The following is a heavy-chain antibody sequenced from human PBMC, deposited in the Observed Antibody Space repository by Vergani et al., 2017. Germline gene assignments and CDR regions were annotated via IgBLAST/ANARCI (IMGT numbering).Heavy chain of an antibody. CDR3: ARGPLRTALTY. D-gene: IGHD2-21*02. CDR1: GASINNDFYY. V-gene: IGHV4-61*02. CDR2: IYVSGIT. J-gene: IGHJ4*02. Sequence: QVQLQESGPGLVKPSQTLSLTCTVSGASINNDFYYWHWIRQPAGKGLEWIGRIYVSGITDYNSSLQSRVSMSVDTSKNQFSLTLTSVTAADTAVYYCARGPLRTALTYWGQGSRVTVSS.